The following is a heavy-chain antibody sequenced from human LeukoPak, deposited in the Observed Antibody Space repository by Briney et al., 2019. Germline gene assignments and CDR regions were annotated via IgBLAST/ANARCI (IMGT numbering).Heavy chain of an antibody. J-gene: IGHJ4*02. CDR2: VRYDGVNK. V-gene: IGHV3-30*02. Sequence: PGGALRLSCATSGVGSSRYCIRWVLQAPGGRGVWGMFVRYDGVNKYYTHSVKGRFTISKDNSKNTLYLQMNSLRVDDTAVYSCATEAGVDCHSEGLRYWGLGTLVTVSS. CDR1: GVGSSRYC. CDR3: ATEAGVDCHSEGLRY. D-gene: IGHD2-21*02.